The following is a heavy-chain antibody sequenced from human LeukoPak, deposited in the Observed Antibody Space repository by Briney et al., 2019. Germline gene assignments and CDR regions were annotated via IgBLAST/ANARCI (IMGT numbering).Heavy chain of an antibody. V-gene: IGHV3-33*01. J-gene: IGHJ4*02. CDR2: IWYDGSNK. D-gene: IGHD6-13*01. CDR1: GFTFSSYG. CDR3: ARGYSSSWYDY. Sequence: PGGSLRLSCAASGFTFSSYGMHWVRQAPGKGLEWVAVIWYDGSNKYYADSVKGRLTISRDNSKNTLYLQMNSLRAEDTAVYYCARGYSSSWYDYWGQGTLVTVSS.